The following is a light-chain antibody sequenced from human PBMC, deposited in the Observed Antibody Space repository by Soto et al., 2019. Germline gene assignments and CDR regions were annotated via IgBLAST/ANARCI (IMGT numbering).Light chain of an antibody. CDR3: QQYNNWPRT. CDR1: QSVSIN. Sequence: EIVLTQSPGTLSLSPVKRATLSCRASQSVSINLAWYQQKPGQAPRLLIYGASTRATGIPARFSGSGSGTEFTLTISSLQSEDFAVYYCQQYNNWPRTFGQGTKVDI. CDR2: GAS. V-gene: IGKV3-15*01. J-gene: IGKJ1*01.